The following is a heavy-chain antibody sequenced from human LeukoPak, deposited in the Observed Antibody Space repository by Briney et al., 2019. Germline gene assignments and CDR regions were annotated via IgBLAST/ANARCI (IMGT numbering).Heavy chain of an antibody. CDR2: ISAYNGNT. J-gene: IGHJ4*02. D-gene: IGHD2-15*01. V-gene: IGHV1-18*04. CDR1: GYTFTGYY. Sequence: PGASVKVSCKASGYTFTGYYMHWVRQAPGQGLEWMGWISAYNGNTNYAQKLQGRVTMTTDTSTSTAYMELRSLRSDDTAVYYCARAPIRVNIVVVVAAYNDYWGQGTLVTVSS. CDR3: ARAPIRVNIVVVVAAYNDY.